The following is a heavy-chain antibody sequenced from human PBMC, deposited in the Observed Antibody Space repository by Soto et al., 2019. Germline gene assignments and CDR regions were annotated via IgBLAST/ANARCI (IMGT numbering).Heavy chain of an antibody. CDR3: AKDVSGSSGWYYFDY. V-gene: IGHV3-43*01. D-gene: IGHD6-19*01. J-gene: IGHJ4*02. CDR2: ISRDGGST. CDR1: GFTFNSYS. Sequence: GGSLRLSCAASGFTFNSYSMHWVRQAPGKGLEWVSLISRDGGSTYYADSVKGRFTISRDNSKNSLYLQMNSLRTEDTALYYCAKDVSGSSGWYYFDYWGQGTLVTVSS.